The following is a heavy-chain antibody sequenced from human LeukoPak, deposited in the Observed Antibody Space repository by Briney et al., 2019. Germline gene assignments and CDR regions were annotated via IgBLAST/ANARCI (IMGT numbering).Heavy chain of an antibody. J-gene: IGHJ4*02. CDR3: ARDSPGTTASDY. V-gene: IGHV3-48*03. D-gene: IGHD1-1*01. CDR2: ISSSGSTI. Sequence: PGGSLRLSCAASGFIFSNYEMNWVRQAPGKGLEWISYISSSGSTIYYADSVKGRFSTSRDNTKNSLYLQMNSLRAEDTAVYYCARDSPGTTASDYWGQGTLVTVSS. CDR1: GFIFSNYE.